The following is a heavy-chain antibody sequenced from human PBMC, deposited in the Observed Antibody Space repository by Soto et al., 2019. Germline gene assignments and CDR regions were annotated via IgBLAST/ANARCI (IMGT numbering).Heavy chain of an antibody. CDR3: ARVPTYYHYYMEV. CDR1: GYKFTSYW. V-gene: IGHV5-51*01. J-gene: IGHJ6*03. Sequence: PGESLKISCKGSGYKFTSYWIGWVRQMPGKGLDWMGTIYPGDSDTRYSPSFQGQVTISADKSISTAYLQWSSLKASDTAMYYCARVPTYYHYYMEVWGTGTTVTVSS. CDR2: IYPGDSDT.